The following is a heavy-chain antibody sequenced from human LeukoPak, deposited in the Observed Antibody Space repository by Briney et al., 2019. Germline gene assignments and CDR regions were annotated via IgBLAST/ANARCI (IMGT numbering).Heavy chain of an antibody. V-gene: IGHV4-30-2*01. CDR1: GGSISSGGYS. CDR2: IYHSGST. J-gene: IGHJ3*02. Sequence: SETLSLTCAVSGGSISSGGYSWSWIRQPPGKGLEWIGYIYHSGSTYYNPSLKSRVTISVDRSKDQFSLKLSSVTAADTAVYYCASATTYYDILTGYLDAFDIWGQGTMVTVSS. D-gene: IGHD3-9*01. CDR3: ASATTYYDILTGYLDAFDI.